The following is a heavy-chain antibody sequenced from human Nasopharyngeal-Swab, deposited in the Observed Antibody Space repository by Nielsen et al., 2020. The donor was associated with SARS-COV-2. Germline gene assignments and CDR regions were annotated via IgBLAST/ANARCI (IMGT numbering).Heavy chain of an antibody. V-gene: IGHV4-31*03. CDR1: GGSISSGGYY. CDR2: IYYSGST. D-gene: IGHD3-9*01. Sequence: SETLSLTCTVSGGSISSGGYYWSWIRQHPGKGLEWIGYIYYSGSTYYNPSLKSRVTISVDTSKNQFSLKLSSVTAADTAVYYCARARYYDILTGYYYYGMDVWGQGTTVTVSS. CDR3: ARARYYDILTGYYYYGMDV. J-gene: IGHJ6*02.